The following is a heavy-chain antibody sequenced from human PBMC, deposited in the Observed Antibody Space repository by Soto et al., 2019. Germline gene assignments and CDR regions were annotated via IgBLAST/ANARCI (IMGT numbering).Heavy chain of an antibody. J-gene: IGHJ1*01. CDR3: AKDLGSAAAAEYFQH. CDR2: ISYDGSNK. D-gene: IGHD6-13*01. CDR1: GFTFSSYG. Sequence: QAQLVESAGGVVQPGRSLRLCCAASGFTFSSYGMHWVRQAPGKGLEWVAVISYDGSNKYYADSVKGRFTISRDNSKNTLYLQMNSLRAEDTAVYYCAKDLGSAAAAEYFQHWGQGTLVTVSS. V-gene: IGHV3-30*18.